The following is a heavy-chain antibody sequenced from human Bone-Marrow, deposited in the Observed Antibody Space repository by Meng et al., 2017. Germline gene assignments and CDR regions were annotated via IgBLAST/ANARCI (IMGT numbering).Heavy chain of an antibody. CDR2: IRSKANSYAT. CDR3: TSQTYYDILTGYRTVDY. CDR1: GFTFSGSA. Sequence: GESLKISCAASGFTFSGSAMHWVRQASGKGLEWVGRIRSKANSYATAYAASVKGRFTISRDDSKNTAYLQMNSLKTEDTAVNYCTSQTYYDILTGYRTVDYWGQGTRVTGSS. D-gene: IGHD3-9*01. J-gene: IGHJ4*02. V-gene: IGHV3-73*01.